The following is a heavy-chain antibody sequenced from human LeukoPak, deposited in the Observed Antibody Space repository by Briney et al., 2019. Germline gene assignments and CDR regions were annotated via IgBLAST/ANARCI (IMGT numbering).Heavy chain of an antibody. CDR1: GYTFTCYY. V-gene: IGHV1-2*02. CDR2: INLTSGGK. J-gene: IGHJ6*03. Sequence: ASVKVSCKASGYTFTCYYIHWVGQAPGQGVEGMGWINLTSGGKNYEQKLQGRGTMTTDTSTSTAYMELTSLRSDDTAVYYCARAPLWFGELLYYYYMDVWGKGTPVTISS. CDR3: ARAPLWFGELLYYYYMDV. D-gene: IGHD3-10*01.